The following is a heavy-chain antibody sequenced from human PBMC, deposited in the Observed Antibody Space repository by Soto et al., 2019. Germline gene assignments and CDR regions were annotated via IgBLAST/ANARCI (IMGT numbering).Heavy chain of an antibody. CDR3: TRYTYNSSPFDY. D-gene: IGHD6-13*01. Sequence: GGSLRLSCAASGFTFSSYWMHWVRQAPGKGLVWVSRINGDESSTSYADSVKGRFTISRDNAKNTLYLQMNSLRAEDTAVYYCTRYTYNSSPFDYWGQGTLVTVSS. J-gene: IGHJ4*02. V-gene: IGHV3-74*01. CDR2: INGDESST. CDR1: GFTFSSYW.